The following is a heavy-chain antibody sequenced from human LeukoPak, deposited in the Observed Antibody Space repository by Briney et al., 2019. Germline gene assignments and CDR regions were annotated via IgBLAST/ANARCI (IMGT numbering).Heavy chain of an antibody. D-gene: IGHD3-22*01. Sequence: GGSLRLSCAASGFTFSSYVMHWVRQAPGKGLEWVAIISYDGSNEYYADSVKGRFTISRDNSKNTLYLQMNSLRAEDTAVYYCAKDLTYYYDSSGSHWGQGTLVTVSS. CDR2: ISYDGSNE. V-gene: IGHV3-30*04. CDR1: GFTFSSYV. J-gene: IGHJ4*02. CDR3: AKDLTYYYDSSGSH.